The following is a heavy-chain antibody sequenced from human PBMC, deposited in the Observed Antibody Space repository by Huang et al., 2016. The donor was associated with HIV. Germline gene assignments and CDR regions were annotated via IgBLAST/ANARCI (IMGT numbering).Heavy chain of an antibody. CDR3: AKPRGYSYGYYYYYGMDV. CDR2: IRYDGNNK. Sequence: QVQLVESGGGVVQPGGSQRLSCAASGFTFSSYGMHWVRQAPGKGLEWVAFIRYDGNNKYYADSVKGRFIISRDNSKNTLYLQMDSLRGEDTAVYFCAKPRGYSYGYYYYYGMDVWGQGTTVTVSS. CDR1: GFTFSSYG. V-gene: IGHV3-30*02. J-gene: IGHJ6*02. D-gene: IGHD5-12*01.